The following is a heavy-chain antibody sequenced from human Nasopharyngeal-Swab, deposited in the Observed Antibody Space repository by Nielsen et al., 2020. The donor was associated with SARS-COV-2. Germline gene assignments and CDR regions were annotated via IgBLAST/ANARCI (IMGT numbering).Heavy chain of an antibody. CDR3: AKAPVSVSVAGTFDY. V-gene: IGHV3-9*01. Sequence: LSLTCAASGFTFDDYAMHWVRQAPGKGLEWVSGITWNGNSIDYADSVKGRFTISRDNAKNSLYLQMNSLRTEDTALYYFAKAPVSVSVAGTFDYWGQGTLVTVSS. J-gene: IGHJ4*02. D-gene: IGHD6-19*01. CDR1: GFTFDDYA. CDR2: ITWNGNSI.